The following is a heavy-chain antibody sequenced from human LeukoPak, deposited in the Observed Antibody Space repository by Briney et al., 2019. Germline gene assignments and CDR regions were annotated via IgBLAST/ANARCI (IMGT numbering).Heavy chain of an antibody. Sequence: KPSETLSLTCTVSGGSISSYYWSWIRQPPGKGLEWIGYIYYSGSTNYNPSLKSRVTISVDTSKNQFSLKLSSVTAADTAVYYCARDGGSGWYGHFQHWGQGTLVTVSS. CDR3: ARDGGSGWYGHFQH. CDR2: IYYSGST. V-gene: IGHV4-59*01. D-gene: IGHD6-19*01. CDR1: GGSISSYY. J-gene: IGHJ1*01.